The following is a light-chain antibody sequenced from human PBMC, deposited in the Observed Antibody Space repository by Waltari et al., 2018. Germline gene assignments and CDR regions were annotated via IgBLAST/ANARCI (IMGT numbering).Light chain of an antibody. CDR1: SSNIGNNY. CDR3: GTWDSSLSGAV. V-gene: IGLV1-51*02. Sequence: QSVLTQPPSVSAAPGQRVTISCPGGSSNIGNNYVSWYRQFPGTAPKLLTYEKSERPSGMPGRFSGSKSGTSATLDITGLQAGDEADHYCGTWDSSLSGAVFGGGTHLTVL. CDR2: EKS. J-gene: IGLJ7*01.